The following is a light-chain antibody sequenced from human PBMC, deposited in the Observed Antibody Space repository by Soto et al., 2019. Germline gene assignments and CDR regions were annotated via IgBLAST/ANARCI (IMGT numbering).Light chain of an antibody. J-gene: IGLJ3*02. V-gene: IGLV1-40*01. Sequence: QSVLTQPPSVSGAPGQRVTISCTGSSSNIGAGYDVHWYQQLPGTAPKFLIYGNSNRPSGVPDRFSGSKSGTSASLAITGLQAEDEADYDCQSYDSSLSGWVFGGGTQRTVL. CDR2: GNS. CDR1: SSNIGAGYD. CDR3: QSYDSSLSGWV.